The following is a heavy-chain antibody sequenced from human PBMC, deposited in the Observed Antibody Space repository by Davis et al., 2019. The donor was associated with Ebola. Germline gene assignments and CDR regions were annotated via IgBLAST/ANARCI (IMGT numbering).Heavy chain of an antibody. CDR1: GGSINSLYYY. V-gene: IGHV4-39*01. J-gene: IGHJ4*02. D-gene: IGHD6-6*01. CDR3: ARGPSIANFDY. Sequence: SETLSLTCTVSGGSINSLYYYWGWIRQPPGKGLEWIGSISYSGNTYYNPSLKSRVTISVDTSKNQFSLQLSSVTAADTAVYSCARGPSIANFDYWGQGTLVTVSS. CDR2: ISYSGNT.